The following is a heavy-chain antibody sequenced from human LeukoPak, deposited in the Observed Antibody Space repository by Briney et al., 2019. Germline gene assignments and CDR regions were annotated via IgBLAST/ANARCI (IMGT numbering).Heavy chain of an antibody. Sequence: QAGGSLRLSCAASGFTFSSYAMSWVRQAPGKGLEWVSAISGSGGSTYYADSVKGRFTISRDNSKNTLYLQMNSLRAEDTAVYYCANHYDSSGSLPVSSDYWGQGTLVTVSS. CDR2: ISGSGGST. CDR1: GFTFSSYA. CDR3: ANHYDSSGSLPVSSDY. D-gene: IGHD3-22*01. V-gene: IGHV3-23*01. J-gene: IGHJ4*02.